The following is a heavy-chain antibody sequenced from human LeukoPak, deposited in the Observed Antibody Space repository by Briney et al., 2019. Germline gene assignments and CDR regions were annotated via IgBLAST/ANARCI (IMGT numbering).Heavy chain of an antibody. J-gene: IGHJ3*02. CDR3: ARWCDIVVVVAATGAFDI. V-gene: IGHV4-39*07. CDR1: GGSISSSSYY. CDR2: IYYSGST. D-gene: IGHD2-15*01. Sequence: SETLSLTCTVSGGSISSSSYYWGWIRQPPGKGLEWIGSIYYSGSTYYNPSLKSRVTISVDTSKNQFSLKLSSVTAADTAVYYCARWCDIVVVVAATGAFDIWGQGTMVTVSS.